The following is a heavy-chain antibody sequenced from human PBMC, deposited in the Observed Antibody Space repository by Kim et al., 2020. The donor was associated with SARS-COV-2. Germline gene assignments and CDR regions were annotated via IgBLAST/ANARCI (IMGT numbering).Heavy chain of an antibody. Sequence: GGSLRLSCAASGFTFSSYDMHWVRQATGKGLEWVSAIGTAGDTYYPGSVKGRFTISRENAKNSLYLQMNSLRAGDTAVYYCARGKRYFDWLWGAFDIWGQGTMVTVSS. CDR2: IGTAGDT. J-gene: IGHJ3*02. CDR1: GFTFSSYD. V-gene: IGHV3-13*04. D-gene: IGHD3-9*01. CDR3: ARGKRYFDWLWGAFDI.